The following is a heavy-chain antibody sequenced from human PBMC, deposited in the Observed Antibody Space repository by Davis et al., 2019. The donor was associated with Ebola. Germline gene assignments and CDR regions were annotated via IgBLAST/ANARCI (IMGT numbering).Heavy chain of an antibody. CDR2: VYYSGYS. CDR1: GGSISNHY. CDR3: ARMGPPRPPFDIAARPRWFDP. D-gene: IGHD6-6*01. Sequence: MPSETLSLTCTISGGSISNHYWTWIRQPPGKGLEWIGNVYYSGYSQNNPSLKSRVTISVDTSKNQFSLKLSSVTAADTAVYYCARMGPPRPPFDIAARPRWFDPWGQGTLVTVSS. J-gene: IGHJ5*02. V-gene: IGHV4-59*11.